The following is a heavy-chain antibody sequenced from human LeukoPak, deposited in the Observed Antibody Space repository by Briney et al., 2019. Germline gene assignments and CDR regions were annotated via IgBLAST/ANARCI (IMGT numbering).Heavy chain of an antibody. D-gene: IGHD1-14*01. CDR3: ARDGRNGKNWFDP. J-gene: IGHJ5*02. CDR1: GDSISDKYW. Sequence: PSETLSLTCAVSGDSISDKYWWRWVRQFPDKGLEWIGEVYRSGGTSYNPSLKSRVTVSIDYSKNQFSLNLRSVTAADTAVYYCARDGRNGKNWFDPWGQGTLVTVSS. CDR2: VYRSGGT. V-gene: IGHV4-4*02.